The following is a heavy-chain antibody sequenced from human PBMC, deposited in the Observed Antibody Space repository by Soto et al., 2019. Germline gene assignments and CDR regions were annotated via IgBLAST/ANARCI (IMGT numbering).Heavy chain of an antibody. Sequence: QVQLVQSGAEVKKPGSSVKVSCKASGGTFSSYAISWVRQAPGQGLEWMGGIIPIFGTANYAHKFQGRVTIAADESTSAAYRELSSLRSEDTAVYYSARASGIAAAGDYYNGMDVWGQGTTVTVSS. V-gene: IGHV1-69*01. CDR1: GGTFSSYA. J-gene: IGHJ6*02. D-gene: IGHD6-13*01. CDR2: IIPIFGTA. CDR3: ARASGIAAAGDYYNGMDV.